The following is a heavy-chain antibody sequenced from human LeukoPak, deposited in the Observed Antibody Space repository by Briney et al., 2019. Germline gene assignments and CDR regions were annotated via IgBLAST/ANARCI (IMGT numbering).Heavy chain of an antibody. V-gene: IGHV1-2*02. D-gene: IGHD5-18*01. Sequence: ASVKVSCKASGYTFTGYYMHWERQAPGQGLEWMGWINPNGGGTNYAQKFQGSVTMTRDTSISTAYMELSRLRSDDTAVYYCARDLSEVDTAMDYWGQGTLVTVSS. CDR2: INPNGGGT. CDR3: ARDLSEVDTAMDY. CDR1: GYTFTGYY. J-gene: IGHJ4*02.